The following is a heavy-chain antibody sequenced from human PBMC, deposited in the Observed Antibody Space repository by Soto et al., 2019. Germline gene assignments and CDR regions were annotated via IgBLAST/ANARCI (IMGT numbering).Heavy chain of an antibody. Sequence: QVQLQESGPGLVKPSGTLSLTCAVSGDSITSDKWWSWIRQPPGKGLQWIGEIYHSGSTKYNPSLKXRXXXSXXKAKNQFSLKLSSVTAADTAVYYCARGETQQQRDYWGQGTLVTVSS. V-gene: IGHV4-4*02. J-gene: IGHJ4*02. D-gene: IGHD6-13*01. CDR3: ARGETQQQRDY. CDR2: IYHSGST. CDR1: GDSITSDKW.